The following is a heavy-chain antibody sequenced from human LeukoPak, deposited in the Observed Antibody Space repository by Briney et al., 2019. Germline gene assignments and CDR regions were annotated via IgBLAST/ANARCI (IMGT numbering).Heavy chain of an antibody. CDR3: ARVDTAMVIDY. CDR2: IYYSGST. J-gene: IGHJ4*02. D-gene: IGHD5-18*01. Sequence: SETLSLTCTVSGRSISRYYWSWIRQPPGKGLEWIGYIYYSGSTNYNPSLKSRVPISVDTSKNQFSLKLSSVTAADTAVYYCARVDTAMVIDYWGQGTLVTVSS. V-gene: IGHV4-59*01. CDR1: GRSISRYY.